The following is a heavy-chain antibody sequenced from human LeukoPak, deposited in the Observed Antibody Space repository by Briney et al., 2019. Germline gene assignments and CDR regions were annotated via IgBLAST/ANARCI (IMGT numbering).Heavy chain of an antibody. D-gene: IGHD3-3*01. Sequence: SETLSLTCAVYGGSFSGYYWSWIRQPPGKGLEWIGEINHSGSTNYNPSLKSRVTISVDTSKNQFSLKMSSVTAADTAVYYCARGITIRFDPWGQGTLVTVSS. V-gene: IGHV4-34*01. CDR3: ARGITIRFDP. J-gene: IGHJ5*02. CDR2: INHSGST. CDR1: GGSFSGYY.